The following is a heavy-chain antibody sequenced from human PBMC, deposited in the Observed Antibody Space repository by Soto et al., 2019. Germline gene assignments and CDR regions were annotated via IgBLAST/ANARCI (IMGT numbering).Heavy chain of an antibody. D-gene: IGHD6-6*01. J-gene: IGHJ6*02. CDR2: IIPIFGTA. CDR1: GGTFSSYA. Sequence: ASVKVSCKASGGTFSSYAISWVRQAPGQGLEWMGGIIPIFGTANYAQKFQGRVTITADESTSTAYMELSSLRSEDTAVYYCARLAAPPHYYYYGMDVWGQGTTVTVYS. V-gene: IGHV1-69*13. CDR3: ARLAAPPHYYYYGMDV.